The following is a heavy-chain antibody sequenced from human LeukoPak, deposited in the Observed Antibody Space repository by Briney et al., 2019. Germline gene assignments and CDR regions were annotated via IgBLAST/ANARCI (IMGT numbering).Heavy chain of an antibody. CDR2: MNPNSGNT. D-gene: IGHD5-12*01. J-gene: IGHJ3*02. V-gene: IGHV1-8*03. Sequence: GASVKVSCKASGYTFTRYDINWVRQATGQGLEWMGWMNPNSGNTGYAQKFQGRVTITRNTSISTACMELSSLRSEDTAVYYCARGPRGYSGYDVRGPFDIWGQGTMVTVSS. CDR3: ARGPRGYSGYDVRGPFDI. CDR1: GYTFTRYD.